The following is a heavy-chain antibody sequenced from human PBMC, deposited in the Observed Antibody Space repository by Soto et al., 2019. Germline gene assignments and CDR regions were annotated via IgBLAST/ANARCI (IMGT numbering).Heavy chain of an antibody. J-gene: IGHJ5*02. D-gene: IGHD3-3*01. Sequence: EVQLVESGGGLVQPGGSLKLSCAASGFTFSGSAMHWVRQASGKGLEWVGRIRSKANSYATAYAASVKGRFTISRDDSKNTAYLQMNSLKTEDTAVYYCTSAPHLRFLEWLSTPWGQGTLVTVSS. CDR1: GFTFSGSA. V-gene: IGHV3-73*02. CDR2: IRSKANSYAT. CDR3: TSAPHLRFLEWLSTP.